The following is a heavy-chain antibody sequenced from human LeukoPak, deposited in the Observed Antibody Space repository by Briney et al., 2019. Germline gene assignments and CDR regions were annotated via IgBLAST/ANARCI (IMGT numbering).Heavy chain of an antibody. Sequence: GGSLRLSCAASGFTFSSYSMNWVRQAPGKGLEWVSAISDDGRSTYYADSVKGRFTISRDNSKNTLYLQMNSLRFEDTALYFCAKRVPYSSSSVYFDYWGQGTLVTVSS. J-gene: IGHJ4*02. CDR3: AKRVPYSSSSVYFDY. V-gene: IGHV3-23*01. CDR1: GFTFSSYS. D-gene: IGHD6-6*01. CDR2: ISDDGRST.